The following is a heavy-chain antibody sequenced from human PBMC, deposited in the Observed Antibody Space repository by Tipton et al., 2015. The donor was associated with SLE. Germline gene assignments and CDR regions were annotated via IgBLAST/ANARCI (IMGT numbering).Heavy chain of an antibody. CDR2: ISRSSSYI. D-gene: IGHD3-10*01. Sequence: SLRLSCAASGFTFSSYSMNWVRQAPGKGLEWVSSISRSSSYIYYADSVKGRFTISRDNAKNSLYLQMNSLRAEDTAVYFCARSGADGYYFHYWGQGTLVTVSS. CDR3: ARSGADGYYFHY. CDR1: GFTFSSYS. V-gene: IGHV3-21*03. J-gene: IGHJ4*02.